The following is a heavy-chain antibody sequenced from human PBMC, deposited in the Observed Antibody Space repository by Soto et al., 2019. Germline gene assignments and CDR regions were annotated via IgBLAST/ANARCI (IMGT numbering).Heavy chain of an antibody. Sequence: QVQLVQSGAEVKKPGSSLKVSCKASGGTFSSYAISWVRQAPGQGLEWMGGIIPMFGTANYAQKFQGRGKSTANDSTSADYMELSSLRCQETAVYYGARGVISLGGRFDLWGRGALVTVSS. CDR1: GGTFSSYA. J-gene: IGHJ2*01. CDR3: ARGVISLGGRFDL. D-gene: IGHD3-16*01. CDR2: IIPMFGTA. V-gene: IGHV1-69*12.